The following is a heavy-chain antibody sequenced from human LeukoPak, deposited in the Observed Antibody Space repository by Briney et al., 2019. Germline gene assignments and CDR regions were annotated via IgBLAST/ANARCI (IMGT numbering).Heavy chain of an antibody. D-gene: IGHD4-17*01. CDR1: GFTFSGYW. V-gene: IGHV3-74*01. CDR3: ARDTGWYFDL. CDR2: ITGDGSST. J-gene: IGHJ2*01. Sequence: GGSLRLSCAASGFTFSGYWMHWVRQVPGKGLVWGSRITGDGSSTTYADSVKGRFTISRDNAKNTVFLQMISLRAEDTAVYYCARDTGWYFDLWGRGTLVTVSS.